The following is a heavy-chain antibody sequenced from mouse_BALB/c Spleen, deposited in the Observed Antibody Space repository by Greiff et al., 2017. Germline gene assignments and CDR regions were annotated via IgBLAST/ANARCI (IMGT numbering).Heavy chain of an antibody. CDR1: GYSITSDYA. D-gene: IGHD1-1*01. J-gene: IGHJ4*01. CDR2: ISYSGST. CDR3: ARGDYGSSLYAMDY. V-gene: IGHV3-2*02. Sequence: EVKVEESGPGLVKPSQSLSLTCTVTGYSITSDYAWNWIRQFPGNKLEWMGYISYSGSTSYNPSLKSRISITRDTSKNQFFLQLNSVTTEDTATYYCARGDYGSSLYAMDYWGQGTSVTVSS.